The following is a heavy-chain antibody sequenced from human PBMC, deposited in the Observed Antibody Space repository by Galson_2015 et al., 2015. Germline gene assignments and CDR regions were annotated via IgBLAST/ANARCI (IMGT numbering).Heavy chain of an antibody. Sequence: SVKVSCKASGYTFNNYGISWVRQAPGQGLEWMGWISTYNNHTNYAQKVQGRVTMTTDTSTSTAYMELRSLRSDDTAMYYCVRDFGIPYSTVDYWGQGTLVTVSS. V-gene: IGHV1-18*01. D-gene: IGHD6-13*01. CDR3: VRDFGIPYSTVDY. CDR2: ISTYNNHT. J-gene: IGHJ4*02. CDR1: GYTFNNYG.